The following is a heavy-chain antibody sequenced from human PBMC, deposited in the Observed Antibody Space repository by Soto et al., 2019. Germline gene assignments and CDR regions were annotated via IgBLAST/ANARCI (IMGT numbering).Heavy chain of an antibody. CDR1: GFTFGDYA. CDR3: TSLSLYCSGGSCYSRHFDY. J-gene: IGHJ4*02. CDR2: IRSKAYGGTT. Sequence: GGSLRLSCTASGFTFGDYAMSWFRQAPGKGLEWVGFIRSKAYGGTTEYAASVKGRFTISRDDSKSIAYLQMNSLKTEDTAVYYCTSLSLYCSGGSCYSRHFDYWGQGTLVTVSS. D-gene: IGHD2-15*01. V-gene: IGHV3-49*03.